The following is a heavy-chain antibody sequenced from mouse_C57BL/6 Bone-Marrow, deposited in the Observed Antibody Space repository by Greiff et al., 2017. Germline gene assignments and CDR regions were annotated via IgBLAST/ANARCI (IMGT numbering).Heavy chain of an antibody. CDR1: GFTFSNYW. J-gene: IGHJ4*01. V-gene: IGHV6-3*01. CDR3: TGGAMDY. CDR2: IRLKSDNYAT. Sequence: EVKLMESGGGLVQPGGSMKLSCVASGFTFSNYWMNWVRQSPEKGLEWVAQIRLKSDNYATHYAASVTGRFTISRDDSKSSVYLQMNNLRAEDTGIYYCTGGAMDYWGQGTSVTVSS.